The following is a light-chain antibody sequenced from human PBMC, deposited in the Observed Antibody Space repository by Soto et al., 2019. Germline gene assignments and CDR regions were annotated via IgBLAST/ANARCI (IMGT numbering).Light chain of an antibody. V-gene: IGLV2-14*01. CDR2: EVS. J-gene: IGLJ7*01. CDR1: SNDVGGYNY. Sequence: QSALTQPASMSGSPGQSITISCTGTSNDVGGYNYVSWYQQHPGKAPKLMIFEVSNRPSGVSNRFSGSKSGNTASLTISGLQAEDEAYYYCCSYTSTNSRVFGGCTQLTFL. CDR3: CSYTSTNSRV.